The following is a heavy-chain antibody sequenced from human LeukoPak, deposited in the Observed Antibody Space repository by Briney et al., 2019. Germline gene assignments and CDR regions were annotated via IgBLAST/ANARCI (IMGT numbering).Heavy chain of an antibody. J-gene: IGHJ6*02. CDR1: GGTFSSSA. V-gene: IGHV1-69*04. CDR3: ARDQGLTAPPPYGLDV. CDR2: IIPALDIT. Sequence: VASVKVSCKTSGGTFSSSAITWVRQAPGQGLEWMGRIIPALDITTYAQKFQGSVTITADTSTSTVYMELGSLRSEETAVYYCARDQGLTAPPPYGLDVWGQGTTVTVSS. D-gene: IGHD5-18*01.